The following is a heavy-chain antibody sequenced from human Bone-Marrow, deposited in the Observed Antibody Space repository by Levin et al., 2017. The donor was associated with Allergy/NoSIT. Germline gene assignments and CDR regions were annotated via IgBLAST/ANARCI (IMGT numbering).Heavy chain of an antibody. CDR2: NGTFSDT. CDR1: GFTLGNYD. J-gene: IGHJ6*02. CDR3: VGEYNGMLTGYDGMDV. D-gene: IGHD3-9*01. V-gene: IGHV3-13*01. Sequence: GGSLRLSCAATGFTLGNYDMHWVRQGRGKGLEWVSGNGTFSDTYYADSVKGGFTISRENAKNSLYLQMYSLKDGDTADYYCVGEYNGMLTGYDGMDVWGQGTTVTVSS.